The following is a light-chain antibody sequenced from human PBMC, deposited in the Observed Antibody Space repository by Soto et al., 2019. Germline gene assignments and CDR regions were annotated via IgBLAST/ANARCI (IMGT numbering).Light chain of an antibody. CDR1: QSVSSTY. CDR3: LQYTTSPPSWT. J-gene: IGKJ1*01. Sequence: EIVLTQSPGTLSLSPGERATLSCRASQSVSSTYLAGYQQKPGQAPCLLIYGASSRATGIPDRFSGSGSGTDFTVTISRRQPEDVAVYYCLQYTTSPPSWTFGEGTKVEIK. V-gene: IGKV3-20*01. CDR2: GAS.